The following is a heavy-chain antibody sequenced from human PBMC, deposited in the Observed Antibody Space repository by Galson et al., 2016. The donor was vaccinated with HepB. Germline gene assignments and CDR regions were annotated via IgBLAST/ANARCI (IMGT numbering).Heavy chain of an antibody. CDR1: GFTFTDAW. J-gene: IGHJ1*01. Sequence: SLRLSCAASGFTFTDAWMNWVRQAPGKGLEWIGLIKSKTDGGTTDYAAPVKGRFTISRDDSKNTLFLQMNILKTEDTAAYYCTTEGDDLSFPYFQHWGQGTLVTVSS. D-gene: IGHD5-24*01. CDR2: IKSKTDGGTT. V-gene: IGHV3-15*01. CDR3: TTEGDDLSFPYFQH.